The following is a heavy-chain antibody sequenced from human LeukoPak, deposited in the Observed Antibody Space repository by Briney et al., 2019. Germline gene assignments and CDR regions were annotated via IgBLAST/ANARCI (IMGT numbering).Heavy chain of an antibody. Sequence: SVKVSCKASGGTFSSYAISWVRQAPGQGLEWMGGIIPIFGTANYAQKFQGRVTITTDESTSTAYMELSSLRSEDTAVYYCARLNGGNWGPLGYFDYWGQGTLVTVSS. V-gene: IGHV1-69*05. CDR3: ARLNGGNWGPLGYFDY. CDR2: IIPIFGTA. D-gene: IGHD7-27*01. J-gene: IGHJ4*02. CDR1: GGTFSSYA.